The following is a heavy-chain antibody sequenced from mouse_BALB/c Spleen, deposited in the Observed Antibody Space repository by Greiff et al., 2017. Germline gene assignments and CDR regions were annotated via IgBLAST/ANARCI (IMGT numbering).Heavy chain of an antibody. J-gene: IGHJ3*01. D-gene: IGHD2-3*01. CDR2: IWAGGST. V-gene: IGHV2-9*02. CDR3: ARDLGYDGDWFAY. CDR1: GFSLTSSV. Sequence: VQLPESGPGLVAPSQSLSITCTVSGFSLTSSVVHWVRQPPGKGLEWLGVIWAGGSTNYNSALMSRLSISKDNSKSQVFLKMNSLQTDDTAMYYCARDLGYDGDWFAYWGQGTLVTVSA.